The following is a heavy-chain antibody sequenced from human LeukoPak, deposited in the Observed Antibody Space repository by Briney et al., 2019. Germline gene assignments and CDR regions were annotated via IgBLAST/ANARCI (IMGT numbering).Heavy chain of an antibody. V-gene: IGHV3-30*04. Sequence: GGSLRLSCVASGFTFRTYAMHWVRQAPGKGLDWVTTISYDGSNKYYADSVKGRFTISRDNSKNTLYLQMNSLRAEDTAVYYCARELIYDSSGYPFDYWGQGTLVTVSS. CDR1: GFTFRTYA. J-gene: IGHJ4*02. CDR2: ISYDGSNK. D-gene: IGHD3-22*01. CDR3: ARELIYDSSGYPFDY.